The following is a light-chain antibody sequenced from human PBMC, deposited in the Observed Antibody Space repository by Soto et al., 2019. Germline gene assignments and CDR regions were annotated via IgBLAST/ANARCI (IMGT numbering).Light chain of an antibody. V-gene: IGKV1-5*03. CDR2: KAS. Sequence: DIQMTQSPSTLSASVGDRVTITCRASQNIFTWLAWYQQKPGKAPNLLIYKASTLESGVPSRFSGSGSGTEFTLTISGLQPDDFATYYCKQYNSYWTFGQGTKVEIK. CDR3: KQYNSYWT. J-gene: IGKJ1*01. CDR1: QNIFTW.